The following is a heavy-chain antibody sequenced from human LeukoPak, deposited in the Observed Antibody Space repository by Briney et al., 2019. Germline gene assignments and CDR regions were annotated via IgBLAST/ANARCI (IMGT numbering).Heavy chain of an antibody. D-gene: IGHD3-9*01. V-gene: IGHV1-18*01. Sequence: ASVKVSCKASGYTFTSYGISWGRQAPGQGLEWMGWISAYNGNTNYAQKLQGRVTMTTDTSTSTAYMELRSLRSDDTAVYYCAREQGPRNWYYDILIGYWAHDAFDIWGQGTMVTVSS. J-gene: IGHJ3*02. CDR3: AREQGPRNWYYDILIGYWAHDAFDI. CDR2: ISAYNGNT. CDR1: GYTFTSYG.